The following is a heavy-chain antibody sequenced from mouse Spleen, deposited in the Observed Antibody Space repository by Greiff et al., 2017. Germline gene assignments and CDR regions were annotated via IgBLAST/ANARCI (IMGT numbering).Heavy chain of an antibody. CDR3: ARFPGGHLFDV. J-gene: IGHJ1*01. D-gene: IGHD6-1*01. V-gene: IGHV1-69*01. CDR2: IDPSECYT. Sequence: QVQLQQPGAELVMPGASVKLSCKASGYTFTSYWMHWVKQRPGQGLEWIGEIDPSECYTNYNQKFKGKATLTVDKSSSTAYMQLSSLTSEDSAVYYCARFPGGHLFDVWGAGTTVTVSS. CDR1: GYTFTSYW.